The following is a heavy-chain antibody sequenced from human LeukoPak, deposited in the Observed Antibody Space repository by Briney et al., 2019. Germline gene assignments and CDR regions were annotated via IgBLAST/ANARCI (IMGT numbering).Heavy chain of an antibody. D-gene: IGHD3-16*01. V-gene: IGHV4-38-2*02. CDR1: DYSISTVYY. CDR3: ARGLSYDFVWGSYTGFDP. Sequence: SETLSLTCTVSDYSISTVYYWGWIRQPPGKGLEWIGEINHSGSTNYNPSLKSRVTISVDTSKNQFSLKLSSVTAADTAVYCCARGLSYDFVWGSYTGFDPWGQGTLVTVSS. CDR2: INHSGST. J-gene: IGHJ5*02.